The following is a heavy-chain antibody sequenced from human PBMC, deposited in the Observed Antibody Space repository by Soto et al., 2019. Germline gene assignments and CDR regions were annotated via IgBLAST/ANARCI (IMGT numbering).Heavy chain of an antibody. CDR2: ISWNSGSI. J-gene: IGHJ4*02. D-gene: IGHD3-9*01. CDR3: AKDPTAYYDILTGYYNY. Sequence: GGSLRLSCAASGFTFDDYAMHWVRQAPGKGLEWVSGISWNSGSIGYADSVKGRFTISRDNAKNSLYLQMNSLRAEDTALYYCAKDPTAYYDILTGYYNYWGQGTLVTVSS. V-gene: IGHV3-9*01. CDR1: GFTFDDYA.